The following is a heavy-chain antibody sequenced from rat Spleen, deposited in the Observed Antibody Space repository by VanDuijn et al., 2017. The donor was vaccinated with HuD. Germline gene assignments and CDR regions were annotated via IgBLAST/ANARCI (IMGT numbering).Heavy chain of an antibody. Sequence: EVQLVESGGGLVQPGRSMKLSCAASGFTFIDYYMAWVRQAPTKGLEWVAYISTGGGNTYYRDSVKGRFTISRDNAKSTLYLQMDSLRSEDTATYYCVRQDTSGYSNWFAYWGQGTLVTVSS. D-gene: IGHD4-3*01. CDR1: GFTFIDYY. CDR3: VRQDTSGYSNWFAY. V-gene: IGHV5-25*01. CDR2: ISTGGGNT. J-gene: IGHJ3*01.